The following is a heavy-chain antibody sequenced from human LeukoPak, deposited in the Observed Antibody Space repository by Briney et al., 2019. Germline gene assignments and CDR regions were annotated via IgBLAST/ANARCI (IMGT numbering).Heavy chain of an antibody. CDR2: INPNMGGT. V-gene: IGHV1-2*02. J-gene: IGHJ4*02. Sequence: ASVKLSCRASGYTFIDYYMHWVRQAPGQGLEWMGWINPNMGGTNYAQKFQGRVTMTRDTSINTVFMELTRLTSDETAVYYCARVSFKHLLRGPQGYWGQGSLVTVSS. D-gene: IGHD3-10*01. CDR3: ARVSFKHLLRGPQGY. CDR1: GYTFIDYY.